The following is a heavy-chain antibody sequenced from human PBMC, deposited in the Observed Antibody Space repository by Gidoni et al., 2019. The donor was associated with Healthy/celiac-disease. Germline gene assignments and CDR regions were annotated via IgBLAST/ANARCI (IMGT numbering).Heavy chain of an antibody. CDR3: ARDRSDCSSTSCQIFWFDP. V-gene: IGHV1-46*01. Sequence: QVQLVHSGAEVKKPVASVQVSCKASGYTFTSYYMHWVRQATGQGLEWMGITNPSGVSTSYAQKFQGRVTMTRDTSTSTGYMELSRLRSEDTAVYYCARDRSDCSSTSCQIFWFDPWGQGTLVTVSS. CDR1: GYTFTSYY. CDR2: TNPSGVST. D-gene: IGHD2-2*01. J-gene: IGHJ5*02.